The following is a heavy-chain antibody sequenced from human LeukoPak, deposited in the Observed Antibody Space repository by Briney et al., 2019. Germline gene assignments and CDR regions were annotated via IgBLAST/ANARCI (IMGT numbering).Heavy chain of an antibody. V-gene: IGHV3-74*01. CDR2: INSDKSGT. D-gene: IGHD6-13*01. J-gene: IGHJ4*02. CDR3: AKGSTGYSSSWYPY. CDR1: GFTFSSNW. Sequence: GGSLRLSCAASGFTFSSNWLHWVRQAPGNGLVWVARINSDKSGTDYADSVKGRFTISRDNSKNTLYLQMNSLRAEDTAVYYCAKGSTGYSSSWYPYWGQGTLVTVSS.